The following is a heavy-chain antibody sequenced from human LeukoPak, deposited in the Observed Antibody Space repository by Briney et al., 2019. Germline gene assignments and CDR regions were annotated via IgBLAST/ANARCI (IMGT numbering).Heavy chain of an antibody. CDR3: ARVQMYGLAAFDI. CDR1: GFTFSSYR. Sequence: GGSLRLSCAASGFTFSSYRMVWVRQAPGKGLEWVSSISSSSSYIYYADSVKGRFTISRDNAKNLLYLQMNSLRAEDTAVYYCARVQMYGLAAFDIWGQGTMVTVSP. J-gene: IGHJ3*02. D-gene: IGHD2-8*01. V-gene: IGHV3-21*01. CDR2: ISSSSSYI.